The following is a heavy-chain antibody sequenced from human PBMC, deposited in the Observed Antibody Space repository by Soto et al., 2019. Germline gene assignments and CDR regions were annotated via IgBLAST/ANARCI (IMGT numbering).Heavy chain of an antibody. CDR1: GGTFSSYA. V-gene: IGHV1-69*01. Sequence: QVQLVQSGAEVKKPGSSVKVSCKASGGTFSSYAISWVRQAPGQGLEWMGGIIPIFGTANYAQKFQGRVTITADESTSTAYMELSSLRSEDTAVYYCARGRADEDTAMAAIGYYSGMDVWGQGTTVTVSS. J-gene: IGHJ6*02. CDR3: ARGRADEDTAMAAIGYYSGMDV. D-gene: IGHD5-18*01. CDR2: IIPIFGTA.